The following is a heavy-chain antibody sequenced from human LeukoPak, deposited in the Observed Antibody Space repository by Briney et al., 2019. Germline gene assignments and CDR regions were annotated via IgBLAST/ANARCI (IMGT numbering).Heavy chain of an antibody. CDR3: ARVVPGVHGDY. D-gene: IGHD3-10*01. J-gene: IGHJ4*02. CDR2: IYSGGST. Sequence: PGGSLRLSCAASGFTVSSNYMSWVRQAPGKGLEWVSVIYSGGSTYYADSVKGRFTISRDNSKNTLYLQMNSLRAEDTAVYYCARVVPGVHGDYWGQGTLVTVSS. V-gene: IGHV3-66*01. CDR1: GFTVSSNY.